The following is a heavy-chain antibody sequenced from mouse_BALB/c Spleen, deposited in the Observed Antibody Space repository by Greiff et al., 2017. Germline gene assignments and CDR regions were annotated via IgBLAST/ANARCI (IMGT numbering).Heavy chain of an antibody. CDR1: GYTFTDYA. CDR3: ARGGFAY. J-gene: IGHJ3*01. V-gene: IGHV1S137*01. Sequence: QVQLKESGAELVRPGVSVKISCKGSGYTFTDYAMHWVKQSHAKSLEWIGVISTYYGDASYNQKFKGKATMTVDKSSSTAYMELARLTSEDSAIYYCARGGFAYWGQGTLVTVSA. CDR2: ISTYYGDA.